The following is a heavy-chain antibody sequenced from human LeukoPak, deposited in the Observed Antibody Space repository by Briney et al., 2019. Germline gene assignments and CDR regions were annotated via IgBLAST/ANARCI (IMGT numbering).Heavy chain of an antibody. J-gene: IGHJ3*02. D-gene: IGHD2-21*02. V-gene: IGHV3-74*01. CDR2: INSDGSST. Sequence: GGSLRLSCAASGFTFSSYWMHWVRQAPGKGLVWVSRINSDGSSTSYADSVKGRFTISRDNAKNTLYLQMNSLRAEDTAVYYCARDYNPDIVVVTAEPNDAFDIWGQGTMVTVSS. CDR1: GFTFSSYW. CDR3: ARDYNPDIVVVTAEPNDAFDI.